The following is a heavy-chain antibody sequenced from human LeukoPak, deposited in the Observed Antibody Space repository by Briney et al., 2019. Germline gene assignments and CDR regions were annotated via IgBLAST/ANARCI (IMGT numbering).Heavy chain of an antibody. CDR2: ISGSGGST. D-gene: IGHD1-1*01. CDR1: GFTFSSYA. J-gene: IGHJ3*02. Sequence: GGSLRLSCAASGFTFSSYAMSWVRQAPGKGLEWVSAISGSGGSTYYADSVKGRFTISRDNSKNTLYLQMNSLRAEDTAVYYCAKPRGQLQCRRPFDAFDIWGQGTMVTVSS. V-gene: IGHV3-23*01. CDR3: AKPRGQLQCRRPFDAFDI.